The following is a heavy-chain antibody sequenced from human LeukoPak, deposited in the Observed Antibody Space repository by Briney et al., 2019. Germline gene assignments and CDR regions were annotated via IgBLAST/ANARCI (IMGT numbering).Heavy chain of an antibody. D-gene: IGHD2-15*01. CDR2: ITPIFGTA. V-gene: IGHV1-69*01. CDR3: ARGSTICSGGSCYSGSHLDY. CDR1: GGTFSSYA. Sequence: SVKASCKASGGTFSSYAISWVRQAPGQGLEWMGGITPIFGTANYAQKFQGRVTITADESTSTAYMELSSLRSEDTAVYYCARGSTICSGGSCYSGSHLDYWGQGTLVTVSS. J-gene: IGHJ4*02.